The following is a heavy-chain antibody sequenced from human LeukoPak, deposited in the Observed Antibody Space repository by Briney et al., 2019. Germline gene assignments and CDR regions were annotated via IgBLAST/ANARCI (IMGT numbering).Heavy chain of an antibody. J-gene: IGHJ5*02. Sequence: PSETLSLTCSVSGASIRSYYWSWIRQPPEKGLEWIGYIYHTGSTNYSPSLNSRVTMSVDTSKNEFSLKLSSVTAADTTVYSCARQSRLVIFGVANHWFDPWSQGTLVTVSS. D-gene: IGHD3-3*01. V-gene: IGHV4-59*08. CDR2: IYHTGST. CDR3: ARQSRLVIFGVANHWFDP. CDR1: GASIRSYY.